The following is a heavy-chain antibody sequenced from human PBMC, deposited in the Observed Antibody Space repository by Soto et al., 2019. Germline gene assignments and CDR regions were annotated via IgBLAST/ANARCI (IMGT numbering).Heavy chain of an antibody. V-gene: IGHV3-23*01. CDR1: GFTFSSYA. J-gene: IGHJ3*02. CDR2: ISGSGGST. CDR3: AKTIRSGRPSHAFDS. Sequence: PGGSLRLSCAASGFTFSSYAISWVRQAPGKGLEWVSAISGSGGSTYYADSVKGRFTISIDNSKNTLYLQMNSLRAEDTAVYYCAKTIRSGRPSHAFDSWGQGTMVTVSS.